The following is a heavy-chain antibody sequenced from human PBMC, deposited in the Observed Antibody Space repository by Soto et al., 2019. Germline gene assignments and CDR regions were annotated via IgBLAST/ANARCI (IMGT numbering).Heavy chain of an antibody. V-gene: IGHV4-39*01. D-gene: IGHD2-21*02. Sequence: TSETLSLTCNVSGRGISSSDHYWGWIRQSPGQGLQWLGTTYYSGRIDYNPSLKSRVTISVDTSKNQLSLRLASMTAADPARYRCTRGPEEEDHVVAVAGPGMYDYFNTCGQGTRVTVSS. CDR3: TRGPEEEDHVVAVAGPGMYDYFNT. J-gene: IGHJ3*02. CDR2: TYYSGRI. CDR1: GRGISSSDHY.